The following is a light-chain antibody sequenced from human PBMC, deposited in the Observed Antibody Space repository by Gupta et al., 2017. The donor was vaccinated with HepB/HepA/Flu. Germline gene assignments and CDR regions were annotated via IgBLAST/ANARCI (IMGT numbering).Light chain of an antibody. CDR2: GSS. J-gene: IGKJ5*01. CDR1: QNINSK. V-gene: IGKV1-39*01. Sequence: DIQVTQSPFSLSASVGDRVTITCRASQNINSKLNWYQKQPGKAPKLLIYGSSSLQNGVPSRFSGGGFGTEFTLTISRRQPEDFATYYCQQSYRTPPITFGQGTRVDIK. CDR3: QQSYRTPPIT.